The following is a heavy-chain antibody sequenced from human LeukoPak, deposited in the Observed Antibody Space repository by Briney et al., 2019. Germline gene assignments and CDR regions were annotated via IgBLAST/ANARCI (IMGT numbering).Heavy chain of an antibody. Sequence: GGSLRLSCAASGFIFSSYEMNWVRQAPGKGLEWVSAINWNSGNIGYADSVKGRFTISRDNAKNSLYLQMNSLRAEDMALYYCAKGSSAWNEVFHFDYWGQGTLVTVSS. CDR1: GFIFSSYE. V-gene: IGHV3-9*03. D-gene: IGHD1-1*01. CDR3: AKGSSAWNEVFHFDY. J-gene: IGHJ4*02. CDR2: INWNSGNI.